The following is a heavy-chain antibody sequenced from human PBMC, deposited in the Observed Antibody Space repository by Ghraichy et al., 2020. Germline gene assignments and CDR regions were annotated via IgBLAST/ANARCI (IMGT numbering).Heavy chain of an antibody. CDR1: SGSISSSSYF. CDR2: IFYTGST. Sequence: SETLSLTCTVSSGSISSSSYFWAWIRQPPGRGLEWIGSIFYTGSTYYNPSLKSRVTISVDTSKNQFSLKLSSVTAADTAVYYCARQLHLLQLVDPLYYFHYWRQGPLVTVSS. CDR3: ARQLHLLQLVDPLYYFHY. V-gene: IGHV4-39*01. J-gene: IGHJ4*02. D-gene: IGHD1-1*01.